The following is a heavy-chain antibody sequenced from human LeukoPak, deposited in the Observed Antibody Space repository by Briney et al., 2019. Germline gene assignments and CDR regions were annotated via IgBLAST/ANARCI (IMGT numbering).Heavy chain of an antibody. CDR2: INHSGST. J-gene: IGHJ5*02. D-gene: IGHD2-8*01. CDR1: GGSFSGYY. CDR3: ARGSADCTNGVCNNWFDP. V-gene: IGHV4-34*01. Sequence: SETLSLTCAVYGGSFSGYYWSWIRQPPGKGLEWIGEINHSGSTNYNPSLKSRVTISVDTSKNQFSLKLSSVTAADTAVYHCARGSADCTNGVCNNWFDPWGQGTLVTVSS.